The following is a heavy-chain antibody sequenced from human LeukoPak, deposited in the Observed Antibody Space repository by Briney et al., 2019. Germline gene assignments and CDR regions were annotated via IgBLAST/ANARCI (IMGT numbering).Heavy chain of an antibody. V-gene: IGHV3-74*01. CDR2: INLDGSST. J-gene: IGHJ4*02. CDR1: GFTFSSYW. D-gene: IGHD3/OR15-3a*01. CDR3: ARTGRVMVSDY. Sequence: GGSLRLSCAASGFTFSSYWMHWVRQAPGKGLVWVSRINLDGSSTSYADSVKGRFTISRDNAKNTLYLQMNSLRAEDTAVYYCARTGRVMVSDYWGQGTLVTVSS.